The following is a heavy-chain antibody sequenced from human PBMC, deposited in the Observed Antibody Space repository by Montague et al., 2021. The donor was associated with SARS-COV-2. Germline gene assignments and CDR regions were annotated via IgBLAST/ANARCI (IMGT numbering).Heavy chain of an antibody. V-gene: IGHV6-1*01. CDR2: TYYRSKWYN. J-gene: IGHJ4*02. CDR1: GDSVSSNIAA. CDR3: TQERGPGRTTWHYLDY. Sequence: CAISGDSVSSNIAAWNWIRQSPSRGLEWLGRTYYRSKWYNDYAVSVRSRITISPDTSKNQFSLQLNSVTPEDAAVYYCTQERGPGRTTWHYLDYWGQGTLVTVSS. D-gene: IGHD1-14*01.